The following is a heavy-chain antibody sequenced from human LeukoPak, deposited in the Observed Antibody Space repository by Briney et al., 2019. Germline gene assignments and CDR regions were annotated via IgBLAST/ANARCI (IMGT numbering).Heavy chain of an antibody. D-gene: IGHD3-10*01. V-gene: IGHV3-15*01. CDR3: SAYYNGRGDY. Sequence: PGGSLRLSCAASGVTFRNAWMTWVRQAPGRGLEWVGRSISRSGGVTTEYAAPVKGRFTISRDDSRNTVYLQMSSLKIEDTAVYYCSAYYNGRGDYWGQGTLVTVSS. CDR1: GVTFRNAW. J-gene: IGHJ4*02. CDR2: SISRSGGVTT.